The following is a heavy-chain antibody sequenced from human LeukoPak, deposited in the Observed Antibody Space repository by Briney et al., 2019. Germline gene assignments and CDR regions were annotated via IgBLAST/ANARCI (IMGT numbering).Heavy chain of an antibody. V-gene: IGHV4-39*07. D-gene: IGHD1-14*01. CDR3: ARDSSHHTNDY. CDR1: GGSISSSSYY. CDR2: IYYSGST. J-gene: IGHJ4*02. Sequence: SETLSLTCTVSGGSISSSSYYWGWIRQPPGKGLEWIGSIYYSGSTYYNPSLKSRVTISVDTSKNQFSLKLSSVTAADTAVYYCARDSSHHTNDYWGQGTLVTVSS.